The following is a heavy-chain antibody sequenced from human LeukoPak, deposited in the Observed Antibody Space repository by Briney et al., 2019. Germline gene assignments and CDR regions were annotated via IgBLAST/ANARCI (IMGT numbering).Heavy chain of an antibody. J-gene: IGHJ4*02. V-gene: IGHV3-23*01. Sequence: GGSLRLSCAASGFTFSSYAMSRVRQAPGKGLEWVSAISGSGGSTYYADSVKGRFTISRDNSKNTLYLQMSSLRAEDTAVYYCAKEGNYGDYSGWGQGTLVTVSS. CDR3: AKEGNYGDYSG. CDR2: ISGSGGST. CDR1: GFTFSSYA. D-gene: IGHD4-17*01.